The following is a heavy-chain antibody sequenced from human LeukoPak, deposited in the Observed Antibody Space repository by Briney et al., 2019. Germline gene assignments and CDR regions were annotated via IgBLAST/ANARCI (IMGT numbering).Heavy chain of an antibody. D-gene: IGHD3-9*01. CDR2: ISSSSSYI. J-gene: IGHJ5*02. V-gene: IGHV3-21*04. Sequence: GGSLRLSCAASGFTFSSYEINWVRRVPGKGLEWVSSISSSSSYIYYADSVKGRFTISRDNSKNTLYLQMNSLRAEDTAVYYCARVCRDADYDILSTGWFDPWGQGTLVTVSS. CDR1: GFTFSSYE. CDR3: ARVCRDADYDILSTGWFDP.